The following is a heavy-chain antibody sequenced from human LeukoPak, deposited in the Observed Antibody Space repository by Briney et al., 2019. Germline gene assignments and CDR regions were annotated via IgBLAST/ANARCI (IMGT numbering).Heavy chain of an antibody. Sequence: SETLSLTCAVYGGSFSGYYWSWIRQPPGKGLEWIGEINHSGSTNYNPSLKSRVTISVDTSKNQFSLKLSSVTAADTAVYYCARGSGNNRPPYYYYYYMDVWGKGTTVTISS. D-gene: IGHD1/OR15-1a*01. V-gene: IGHV4-34*01. CDR3: ARGSGNNRPPYYYYYYMDV. CDR2: INHSGST. J-gene: IGHJ6*03. CDR1: GGSFSGYY.